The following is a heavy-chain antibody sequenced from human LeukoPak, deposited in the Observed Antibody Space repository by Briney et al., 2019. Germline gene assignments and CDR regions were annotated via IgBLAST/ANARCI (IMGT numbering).Heavy chain of an antibody. CDR3: AKETAMTTFVGVIVNPFDY. Sequence: PAGGSLRLSCAASRFPFSSYAMSWVRQAPGKGLEWVSFISGSGGSTYYADSVKGRFTISRDNPKNTLYLQMNSLRAEDTAIYYCAKETAMTTFVGVIVNPFDYWGQGTLVTVSS. V-gene: IGHV3-23*01. D-gene: IGHD3-16*02. CDR2: ISGSGGST. CDR1: RFPFSSYA. J-gene: IGHJ4*02.